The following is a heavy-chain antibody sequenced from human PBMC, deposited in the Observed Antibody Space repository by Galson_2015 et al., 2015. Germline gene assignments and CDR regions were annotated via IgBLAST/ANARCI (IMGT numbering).Heavy chain of an antibody. CDR2: VSASGTNT. D-gene: IGHD5-24*01. CDR3: AKDLQMSR. J-gene: IGHJ4*02. CDR1: GFTFSSAA. V-gene: IGHV3-23*01. Sequence: SLRLSCAASGFTFSSAAMTWVRQVPGKGLEWVSVVSASGTNTYYADSVKGRFTISRDNAKNNLYLQMNSLRAEDTAVYYCAKDLQMSRWGQGTLVTVSS.